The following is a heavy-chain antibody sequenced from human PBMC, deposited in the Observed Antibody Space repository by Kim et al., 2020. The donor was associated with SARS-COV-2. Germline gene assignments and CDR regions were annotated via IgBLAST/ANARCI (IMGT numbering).Heavy chain of an antibody. V-gene: IGHV3-66*01. J-gene: IGHJ4*02. CDR1: GFTVSSNY. Sequence: GGSLRLSCAASGFTVSSNYMSWVRQAPGKGLEWVSVIYSGGSTYYADSVKGRFTISRDNSKNTLYLQMNSLRAEDTAVYYCARDGTPPAYCGGDCSAQDDYWGQGPLVPVSS. CDR2: IYSGGST. CDR3: ARDGTPPAYCGGDCSAQDDY. D-gene: IGHD2-21*02.